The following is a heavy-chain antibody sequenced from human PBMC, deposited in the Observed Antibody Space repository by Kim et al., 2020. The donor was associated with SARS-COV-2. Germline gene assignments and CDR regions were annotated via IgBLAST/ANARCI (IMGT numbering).Heavy chain of an antibody. CDR1: GGSISSSSYY. J-gene: IGHJ4*02. D-gene: IGHD2-15*01. Sequence: SETLSLTCTVSGGSISSSSYYWGWIRQPPGKGLEWIGSIYYSGSTYYNPSLKSRVTISVDTSKNQFSLKLSSVTAADTAVYYCARVDTVVVAAQDDIGMRVLLPVEFDYWGQGTLVTVSS. CDR2: IYYSGST. CDR3: ARVDTVVVAAQDDIGMRVLLPVEFDY. V-gene: IGHV4-39*07.